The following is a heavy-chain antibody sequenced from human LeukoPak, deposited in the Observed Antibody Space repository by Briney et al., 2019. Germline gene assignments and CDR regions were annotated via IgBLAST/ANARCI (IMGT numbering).Heavy chain of an antibody. J-gene: IGHJ4*02. CDR2: ISWNSGSI. Sequence: GGSLRLSCAASGFTFDDYAMHWVRQAPGKGLEWVSGISWNSGSIGYADSVKGRFTISRDNAKNSLYLQMNSLRAEDTAVYYCAKAAGRIVVASFDYWGQGTLVTVSS. CDR1: GFTFDDYA. V-gene: IGHV3-9*01. CDR3: AKAAGRIVVASFDY. D-gene: IGHD3-22*01.